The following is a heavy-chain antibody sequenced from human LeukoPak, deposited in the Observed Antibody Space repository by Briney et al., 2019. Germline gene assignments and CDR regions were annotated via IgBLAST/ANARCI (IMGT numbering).Heavy chain of an antibody. Sequence: PGGSLRLSCAASGFTVSNSYMSWIRQAPGKGLEWVSVIYSDGTSYYADSVKARFPISRDNSKNTLYLQMNSLRVEDTAMYYCTKTGGPWDWGQGTLVTVSS. CDR2: IYSDGTS. CDR3: TKTGGPWD. D-gene: IGHD7-27*01. J-gene: IGHJ4*02. CDR1: GFTVSNSY. V-gene: IGHV3-53*01.